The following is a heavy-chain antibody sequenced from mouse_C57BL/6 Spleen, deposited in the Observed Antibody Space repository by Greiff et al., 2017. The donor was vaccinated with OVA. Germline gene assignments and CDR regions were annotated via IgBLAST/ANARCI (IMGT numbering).Heavy chain of an antibody. V-gene: IGHV5-6*01. CDR3: AAGDDYDAWFAY. CDR1: GFTFSSYG. Sequence: EVKVVESGGDLVKPGGSLKLSCAASGFTFSSYGMSWVRQTPDKRLEWVATISSGGSYTYYPDSVKGRFTISRDNAKNTLYLQMSSLKSEDTAMYYCAAGDDYDAWFAYWGQGTLVTVSA. D-gene: IGHD2-4*01. CDR2: ISSGGSYT. J-gene: IGHJ3*01.